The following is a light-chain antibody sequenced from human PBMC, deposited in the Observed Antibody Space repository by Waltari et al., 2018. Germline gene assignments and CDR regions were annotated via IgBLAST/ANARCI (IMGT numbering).Light chain of an antibody. J-gene: IGKJ2*01. CDR2: GTF. V-gene: IGKV3-20*01. CDR1: QKVDRRN. Sequence: CSASQKVDRRNVAWCLQKPGQTPRLLIYGTFSRPTGNADRFTGSGCETDFALAISRLEPEDCAVYYCQQYDHSSYTFGQGTKLEIK. CDR3: QQYDHSSYT.